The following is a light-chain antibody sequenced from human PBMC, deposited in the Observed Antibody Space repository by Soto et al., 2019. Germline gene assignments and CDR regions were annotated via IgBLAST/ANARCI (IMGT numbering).Light chain of an antibody. Sequence: EIVLTQSPATLSSFPGDRVTLSCRASHSVNSHVAWYQQKPGQAPRLLLYGASTRATGIPVRFSGSGFGTEFTLTISSLQSEDFAVYYCQQYKKWPLFGQGTRLEI. CDR1: HSVNSH. J-gene: IGKJ5*01. CDR2: GAS. V-gene: IGKV3-15*01. CDR3: QQYKKWPL.